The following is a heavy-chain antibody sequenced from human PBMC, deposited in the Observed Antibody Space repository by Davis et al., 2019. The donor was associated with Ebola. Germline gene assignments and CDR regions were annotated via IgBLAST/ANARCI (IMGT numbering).Heavy chain of an antibody. J-gene: IGHJ6*02. CDR2: INHSGST. Sequence: MPSETLSLTCAVYGGSFSGYYWSWIRQPPGKGLEWIGEINHSGSTNYNPSLKSRVTISVDTSKNQFSLKLSSVTAADTAVYYCARDGSTMWFGELSRYYYGMDVWGQGTTVTVSS. V-gene: IGHV4-34*01. CDR3: ARDGSTMWFGELSRYYYGMDV. CDR1: GGSFSGYY. D-gene: IGHD3-10*01.